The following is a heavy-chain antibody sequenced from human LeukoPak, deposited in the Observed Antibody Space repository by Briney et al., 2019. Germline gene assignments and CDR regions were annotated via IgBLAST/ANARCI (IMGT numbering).Heavy chain of an antibody. CDR3: ARHASVDGNWPRPLDY. CDR2: IYYSGST. D-gene: IGHD6-19*01. V-gene: IGHV4-39*01. CDR1: GGSIGSSPYY. Sequence: SETLSLTCTVSGGSIGSSPYYWGWIREPPGKGLEWIGNIYYSGSTYYNPSLKTRVTISVDTSKNQFSLKLTSVTAADTAVYYCARHASVDGNWPRPLDYWGQGSLVTVFS. J-gene: IGHJ4*02.